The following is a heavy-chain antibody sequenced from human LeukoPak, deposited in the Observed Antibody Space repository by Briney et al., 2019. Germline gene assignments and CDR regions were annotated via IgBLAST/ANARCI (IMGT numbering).Heavy chain of an antibody. J-gene: IGHJ3*02. V-gene: IGHV4-59*08. CDR1: GGSISSYY. Sequence: SETLSLTCTVSGGSISSYYWSWIRQPPGKGLEWIGYIYYSGSTNYNPSLKSRVTISVDTSENQFSLKLSSVTAADTAVYYCARHDGGLDAFDIWGQGTMVTVSS. CDR2: IYYSGST. D-gene: IGHD2-15*01. CDR3: ARHDGGLDAFDI.